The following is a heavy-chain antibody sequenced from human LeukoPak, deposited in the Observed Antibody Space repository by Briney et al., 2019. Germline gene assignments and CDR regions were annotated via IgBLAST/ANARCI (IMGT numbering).Heavy chain of an antibody. CDR2: ISHSGTA. Sequence: SETLSLTCTVSGASINNYYWNWIRQPPGKGLEWIGYISHSGTASYSPSVKSRVAISVHKSENQFSLTLSSVTAADTAVYYCARRVVDTSGYFYDDYWGQGILVTVSS. J-gene: IGHJ4*02. CDR3: ARRVVDTSGYFYDDY. V-gene: IGHV4-59*08. D-gene: IGHD3-22*01. CDR1: GASINNYY.